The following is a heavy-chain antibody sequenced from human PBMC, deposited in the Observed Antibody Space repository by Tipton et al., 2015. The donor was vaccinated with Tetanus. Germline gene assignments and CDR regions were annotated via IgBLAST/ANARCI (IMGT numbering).Heavy chain of an antibody. CDR1: GESFSDYY. V-gene: IGHV3-11*04. CDR3: ARAPGGGSYHMDF. Sequence: LSLTCAVYGESFSDYYWSWIRQPPGKGLEWISYISSAGSPIYFADSVEGRFTISRDNAKNLLYLQMHNLRDEDTAVYYCARAPGGGSYHMDFWGQGTLVAVSS. CDR2: ISSAGSPI. D-gene: IGHD3-16*02. J-gene: IGHJ4*02.